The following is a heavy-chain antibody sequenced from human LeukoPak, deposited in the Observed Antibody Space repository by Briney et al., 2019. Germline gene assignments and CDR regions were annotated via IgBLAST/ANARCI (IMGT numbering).Heavy chain of an antibody. Sequence: GGSLRLSCAASGFTFSDYYMSWIRQAPGKGLEWVSYISSSGSPIYYADSVKGRFTISRDNAKNSLYLQMNSLRAEDTAVYYCARGRSSSWYWTGHWFDPWGQGTLVTVSS. D-gene: IGHD6-13*01. CDR2: ISSSGSPI. V-gene: IGHV3-11*01. J-gene: IGHJ5*02. CDR1: GFTFSDYY. CDR3: ARGRSSSWYWTGHWFDP.